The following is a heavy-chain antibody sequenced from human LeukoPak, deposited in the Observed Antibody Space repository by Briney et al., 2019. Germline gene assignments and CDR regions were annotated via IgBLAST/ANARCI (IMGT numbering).Heavy chain of an antibody. V-gene: IGHV3-53*01. CDR3: ARGPVTTLEI. CDR1: GFTFSSND. J-gene: IGHJ3*02. CDR2: ICSGGTT. D-gene: IGHD4-17*01. Sequence: GGSLRLSCAASGFTFSSNDMSWVRQAPGKGLEWVSVICSGGTTYYAVSVKGRFTISRDNSNNTLYPRTHSLRAEDTAVYYCARGPVTTLEIWGQGTILTVSS.